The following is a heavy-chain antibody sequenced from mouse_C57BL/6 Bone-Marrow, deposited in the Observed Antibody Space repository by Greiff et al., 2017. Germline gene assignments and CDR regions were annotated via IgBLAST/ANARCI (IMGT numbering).Heavy chain of an antibody. V-gene: IGHV5-16*01. CDR3: ARVRDYGSRDYYAMDY. D-gene: IGHD1-1*01. CDR2: INYDGSST. Sequence: EVKLMESEGGLVQPGSSMKLSCTASGFTFSDYYMAWVRQVPEKGLEWVANINYDGSSTYYLDSLKSRFIISRDNAKNILYLQMSSLKSEDTATYYCARVRDYGSRDYYAMDYWGQGTSVTVSS. CDR1: GFTFSDYY. J-gene: IGHJ4*01.